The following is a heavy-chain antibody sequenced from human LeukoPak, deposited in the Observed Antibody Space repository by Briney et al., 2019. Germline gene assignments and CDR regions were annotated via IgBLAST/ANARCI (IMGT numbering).Heavy chain of an antibody. CDR3: VFEFKGQAGTTAFDY. J-gene: IGHJ4*02. D-gene: IGHD1-7*01. CDR2: ISWNGSNI. CDR1: GFTFDDYA. Sequence: GRSLRLSCAASGFTFDDYAMHWVRLAPGKGLEWVSGISWNGSNIDYADSVKGRFSISRDNAKNSLYLQMSSLRAQDTALYYCVFEFKGQAGTTAFDYWGQGTLVTVSS. V-gene: IGHV3-9*01.